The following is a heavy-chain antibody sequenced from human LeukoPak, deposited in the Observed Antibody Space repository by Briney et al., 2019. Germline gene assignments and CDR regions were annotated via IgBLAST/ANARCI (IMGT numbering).Heavy chain of an antibody. CDR2: IYSSGST. V-gene: IGHV4-4*07. J-gene: IGHJ4*02. CDR1: GGSINTYY. Sequence: SETLSLTXTVSGGSINTYYWSWIRRPAGKGLEWIGRIYSSGSTNYNPSPKSRITMSVDMSKNQFSLRLSSVTAADTAAYYCARVRYYYDGSGNNAYYFDLWGQGTLVTVSS. D-gene: IGHD3-22*01. CDR3: ARVRYYYDGSGNNAYYFDL.